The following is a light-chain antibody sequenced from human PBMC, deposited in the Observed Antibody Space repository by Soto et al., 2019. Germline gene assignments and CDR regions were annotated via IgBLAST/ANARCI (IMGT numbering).Light chain of an antibody. CDR1: NIGSKN. J-gene: IGLJ3*02. CDR3: QVLDSRSDHVV. V-gene: IGLV3-21*02. CDR2: DDR. Sequence: SYELTQAPSVSVAPGQTATITCGGNNIGSKNVHWFQQKPGQAPVLVVYDDRDRPSGIPERFSGSNSGHTATLTISRVEAGDEAYYYCQVLDSRSDHVVFGGGTKQTVL.